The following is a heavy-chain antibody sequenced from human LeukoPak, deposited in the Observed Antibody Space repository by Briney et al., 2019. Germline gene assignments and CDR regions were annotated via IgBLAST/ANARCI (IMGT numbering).Heavy chain of an antibody. V-gene: IGHV4-34*01. CDR2: INHSGST. CDR3: ARALSYYYGSGSSNWFDP. J-gene: IGHJ5*02. CDR1: GGSFSGYY. D-gene: IGHD3-10*01. Sequence: PSETLSLTCAVYGGSFSGYYWSWIRQPPGKGLEWIGEINHSGSTNYNPSLKSRVTISVDTSKNQFSLKLSSVTAADTAVYYCARALSYYYGSGSSNWFDPWGQGTLLTVSS.